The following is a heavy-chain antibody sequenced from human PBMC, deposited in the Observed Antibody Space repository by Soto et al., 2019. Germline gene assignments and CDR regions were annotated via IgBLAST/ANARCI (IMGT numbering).Heavy chain of an antibody. CDR3: ARNLFHVAASYNWFDP. V-gene: IGHV5-51*03. D-gene: IGHD6-6*01. CDR2: IYPGDSDT. Sequence: EVQLVQSGAEVKKPGESLQISCKGSGYSFTSYWIGWVRQMPGKGLEGMGIIYPGDSDTRYSPSFQGQVTISADKSISTAYLQWSSLKASDTAMYYCARNLFHVAASYNWFDPCGQGTLVTVAS. J-gene: IGHJ5*02. CDR1: GYSFTSYW.